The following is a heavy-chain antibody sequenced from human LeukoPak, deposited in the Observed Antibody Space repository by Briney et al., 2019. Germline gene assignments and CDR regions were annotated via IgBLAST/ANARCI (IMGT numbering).Heavy chain of an antibody. J-gene: IGHJ4*02. D-gene: IGHD2-2*01. Sequence: ASVKVSCKASGYTFTSYGISWVRQAPGQGLEWMGWISAYNGNTNYAQKLQGRVTMTTDTSTSTAYMELRSLRSDDTAVYYCARFYGPAHPTDIVVPFDYWGQGTLVTVSS. CDR2: ISAYNGNT. CDR1: GYTFTSYG. CDR3: ARFYGPAHPTDIVVPFDY. V-gene: IGHV1-18*01.